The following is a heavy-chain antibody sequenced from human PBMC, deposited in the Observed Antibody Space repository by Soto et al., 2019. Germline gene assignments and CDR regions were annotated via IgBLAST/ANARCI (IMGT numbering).Heavy chain of an antibody. J-gene: IGHJ4*02. CDR3: ARGVGYSSSSVQIFDY. D-gene: IGHD6-6*01. V-gene: IGHV4-31*03. CDR1: GGSISSGGYY. CDR2: IYYSGST. Sequence: SETLSLTCTVSGGSISSGGYYWSWIRQHPGKGLEWIGYIYYSGSTYYNPSLKSRVTISVDTSKNQFSLKLSSVTAADTAVYYCARGVGYSSSSVQIFDYWGQGTLVTVPS.